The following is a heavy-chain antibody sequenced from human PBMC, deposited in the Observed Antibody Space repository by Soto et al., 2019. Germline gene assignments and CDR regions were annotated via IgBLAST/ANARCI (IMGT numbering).Heavy chain of an antibody. J-gene: IGHJ4*02. CDR2: ISGSGGST. D-gene: IGHD5-12*01. CDR3: AKLSGYDLIWALDY. Sequence: GGSLRLSCAASGFTFSSYAMSWVRQAPGKGLEWVSAISGSGGSTYYADSVKGRFTISRDNSKNTLYLQMNSLRAEDTAVYYCAKLSGYDLIWALDYWGQGTLVTVSS. CDR1: GFTFSSYA. V-gene: IGHV3-23*01.